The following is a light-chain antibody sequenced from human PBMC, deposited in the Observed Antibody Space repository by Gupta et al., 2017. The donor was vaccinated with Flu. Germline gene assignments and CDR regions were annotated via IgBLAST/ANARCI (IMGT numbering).Light chain of an antibody. CDR3: QSDDDNVVV. V-gene: IGLV6-57*03. CDR1: RGSIATKD. Sequence: TVTISWTRSRGSIATKDCHGDQQRPGSVPRLVIVEDDIMPASVPSRCASSIYRSSNSASLTISGLETEDEADYFCQSDDDNVVVFGGGTKLTVL. J-gene: IGLJ2*01. CDR2: EDD.